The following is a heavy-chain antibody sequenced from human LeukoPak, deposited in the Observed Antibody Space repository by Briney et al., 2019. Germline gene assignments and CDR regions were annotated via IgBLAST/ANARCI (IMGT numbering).Heavy chain of an antibody. CDR2: ISGSGGST. V-gene: IGHV3-23*01. D-gene: IGHD3-22*01. Sequence: PGGSLRLSCAASGFTFSSYGMSWVRQAPGKGLEWVSAISGSGGSTYYADSVKGRFTISRDNSKNTLYLQMNSLRAEDTAVYYCAKDLTYYYDSGFDYWGQGTLVTVSS. J-gene: IGHJ4*02. CDR3: AKDLTYYYDSGFDY. CDR1: GFTFSSYG.